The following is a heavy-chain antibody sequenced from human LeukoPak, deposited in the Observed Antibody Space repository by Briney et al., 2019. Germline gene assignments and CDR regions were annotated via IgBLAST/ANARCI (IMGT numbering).Heavy chain of an antibody. V-gene: IGHV3-74*01. CDR2: VHPDGSNT. Sequence: GGSLRLSCAASGFTFSSYWMHWVRQAPGKGLVWVSYVHPDGSNTNYADSVKGRFTISRDNAKNTLYLQMNSLRAEDTAVYYCARGGAATGTQYFDYWGQGTLVTVSS. CDR1: GFTFSSYW. CDR3: ARGGAATGTQYFDY. J-gene: IGHJ4*02. D-gene: IGHD6-13*01.